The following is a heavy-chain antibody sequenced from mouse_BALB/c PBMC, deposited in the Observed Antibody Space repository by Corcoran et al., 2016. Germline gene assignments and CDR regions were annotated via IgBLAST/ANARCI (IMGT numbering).Heavy chain of an antibody. CDR1: GYTFTNYR. CDR3: AREPYAMDY. CDR2: INTYTGEP. J-gene: IGHJ4*01. V-gene: IGHV9-3-1*01. D-gene: IGHD6-1*01. Sequence: QNQLVQSGTELKKPGETVKISCKASGYTFTNYRMNWVKQAPGKGLKWMGWINTYTGEPTYADDFKGRFVFSFETSASTAYLQINNLKNEDTATYFCAREPYAMDYWGQGTSVTVSS.